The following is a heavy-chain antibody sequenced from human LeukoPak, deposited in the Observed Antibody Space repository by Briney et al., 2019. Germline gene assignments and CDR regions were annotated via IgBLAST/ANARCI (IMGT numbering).Heavy chain of an antibody. Sequence: GGSLRLSCVASGFTFSSYAMSWVRQAPGKGLEWVSGISGRGASKYYADSVKGRFTISRDNSKNTLYLQMNSLRAEDTAVYYCAKDGAYGSGSYYQYYFDYWGQGTLVTVSS. CDR2: ISGRGASK. D-gene: IGHD3-10*01. CDR1: GFTFSSYA. J-gene: IGHJ4*02. V-gene: IGHV3-23*01. CDR3: AKDGAYGSGSYYQYYFDY.